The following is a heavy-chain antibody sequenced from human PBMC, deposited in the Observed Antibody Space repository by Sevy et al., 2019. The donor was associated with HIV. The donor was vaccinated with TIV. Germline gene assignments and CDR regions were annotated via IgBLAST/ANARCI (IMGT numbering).Heavy chain of an antibody. CDR1: GFTFSSYW. CDR3: ARGDYYDSSGFYIDAFDV. CDR2: IKPDGREG. V-gene: IGHV3-7*04. Sequence: GGSLRLFCTASGFTFSSYWMSWVRQAPGRGLEWVANIKPDGREGYYVDSVKGRFTISRDNAKNSLYLQMNSLRAGDTAVYYCARGDYYDSSGFYIDAFDVWGQGTMVTVSS. J-gene: IGHJ3*01. D-gene: IGHD3-22*01.